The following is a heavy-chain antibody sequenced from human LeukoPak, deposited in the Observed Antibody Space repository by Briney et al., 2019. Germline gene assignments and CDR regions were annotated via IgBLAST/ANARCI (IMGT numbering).Heavy chain of an antibody. V-gene: IGHV3-21*01. CDR1: GFTFSSYG. Sequence: PGGSLRLSCVVSGFTFSSYGMHWVRQAPGKGLEWVSSISSSSSYIYYADSVKGRFTISRDNAKNSLYLQMNSLRAEDTAVYYCAREKEGYCSRTSCYLDYYYYYMDVWGKGTTVTISS. D-gene: IGHD2-2*01. J-gene: IGHJ6*03. CDR2: ISSSSSYI. CDR3: AREKEGYCSRTSCYLDYYYYYMDV.